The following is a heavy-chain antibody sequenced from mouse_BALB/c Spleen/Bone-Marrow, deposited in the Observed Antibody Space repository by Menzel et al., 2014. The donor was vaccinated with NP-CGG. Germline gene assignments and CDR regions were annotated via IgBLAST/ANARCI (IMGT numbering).Heavy chain of an antibody. CDR1: GFDFSRYW. CDR2: INSESNTI. CDR3: ARLGYYGWFAY. Sequence: EVNLVESGGGLVQPGGSLKLSCAASGFDFSRYWMSWVRQAPGKGLQWIGEINSESNTINYSPSLKDKFIIPRDNAKNTLYLQMGKVKSEDAALYCRARLGYYGWFAYWGQGTLVTVSA. V-gene: IGHV4-1*02. J-gene: IGHJ3*01. D-gene: IGHD2-3*01.